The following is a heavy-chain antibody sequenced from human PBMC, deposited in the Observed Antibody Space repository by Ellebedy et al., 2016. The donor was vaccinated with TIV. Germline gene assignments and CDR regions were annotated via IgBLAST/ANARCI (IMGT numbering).Heavy chain of an antibody. D-gene: IGHD2-8*01. V-gene: IGHV5-51*01. Sequence: KVSCXGSGYRFTSYWIGWVRQMPGKGLEWMGLIYAGDSDTRYSPSFQGQVTISIDKSISTAYLEWSSLKASDSAMYYCTRRGSYGAMDVWGQGTTVTVSS. CDR2: IYAGDSDT. CDR1: GYRFTSYW. CDR3: TRRGSYGAMDV. J-gene: IGHJ6*02.